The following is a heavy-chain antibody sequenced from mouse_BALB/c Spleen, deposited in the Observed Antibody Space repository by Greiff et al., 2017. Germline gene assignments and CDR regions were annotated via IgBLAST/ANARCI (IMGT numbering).Heavy chain of an antibody. J-gene: IGHJ4*01. CDR2: IYPGDGDT. V-gene: IGHV1-87*01. D-gene: IGHD2-14*01. CDR3: ASPYRYDAMDY. Sequence: VQRVESGAELARPGASVKLSCKASGYTFTSYWMQWVKQRPGQGLEWIGAIYPGDGDTRYTQKFKGKATLTADKSSSTAYMQLSSLASEYSAVYYCASPYRYDAMDYWGQGTSVTVSS. CDR1: GYTFTSYW.